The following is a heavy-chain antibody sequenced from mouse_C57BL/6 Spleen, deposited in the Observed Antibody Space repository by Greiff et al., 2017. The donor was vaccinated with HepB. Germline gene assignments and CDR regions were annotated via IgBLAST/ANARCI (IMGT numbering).Heavy chain of an antibody. J-gene: IGHJ3*01. D-gene: IGHD2-2*01. V-gene: IGHV5-4*01. CDR1: GFTFSSYA. Sequence: EVKLVESGGGLVKPGGSLKLSCAASGFTFSSYAMSWVRQTPEKRLEWVATISDGGSYTYYPDNVKGRFTISRDNAKNNLYLQMSHLKSEDTAMYYCAREVTPLFAYWGQGTLVTVSA. CDR3: AREVTPLFAY. CDR2: ISDGGSYT.